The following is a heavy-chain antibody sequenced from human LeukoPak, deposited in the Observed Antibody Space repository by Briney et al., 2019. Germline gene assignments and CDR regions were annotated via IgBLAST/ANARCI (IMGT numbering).Heavy chain of an antibody. Sequence: GASLQISCKGSGCSFTSYWIGWVRQMPGKGLEWMGIIYPGDSDTRYSPSFQGQVIISADKSISTAYLQWSSLKASDTAMYYCARSPGYGDYVSFDYWGQGTLVTVSS. J-gene: IGHJ4*02. V-gene: IGHV5-51*01. D-gene: IGHD4-17*01. CDR3: ARSPGYGDYVSFDY. CDR2: IYPGDSDT. CDR1: GCSFTSYW.